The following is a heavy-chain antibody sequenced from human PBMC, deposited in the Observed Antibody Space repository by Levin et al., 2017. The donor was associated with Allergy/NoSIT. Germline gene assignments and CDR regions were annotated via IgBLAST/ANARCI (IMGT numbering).Heavy chain of an antibody. CDR1: GFSLSTSGVG. V-gene: IGHV2-5*02. CDR3: AHMPDGKEYSSSWYEDNWFDP. Sequence: SGPTLVKPTQTLTLTCTFSGFSLSTSGVGVGWIRQPPGKALEWLALIYWDDDKRYSPSLKSRLTITKDTSKNQVVLTMTNMDPVDTATYYCAHMPDGKEYSSSWYEDNWFDPWGQGTLVTVSS. D-gene: IGHD6-13*01. J-gene: IGHJ5*02. CDR2: IYWDDDK.